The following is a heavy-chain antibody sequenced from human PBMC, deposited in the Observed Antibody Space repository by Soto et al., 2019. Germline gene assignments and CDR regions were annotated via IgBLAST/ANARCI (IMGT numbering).Heavy chain of an antibody. Sequence: ASVKVSCKTSGYAFTEYDINWVRQAPGQGLEYMGWVSPENRNAGYAPQFRGRDSMTADTSINTVYLELTTLTYEDTAVYYCEVTTGYWGQGTMVTVPQ. CDR2: VSPENRNA. CDR3: EVTTGY. CDR1: GYAFTEYD. D-gene: IGHD4-17*01. V-gene: IGHV1-8*01. J-gene: IGHJ4*02.